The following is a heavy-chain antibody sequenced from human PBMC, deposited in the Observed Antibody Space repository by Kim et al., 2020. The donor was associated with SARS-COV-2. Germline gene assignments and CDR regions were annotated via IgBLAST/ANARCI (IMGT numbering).Heavy chain of an antibody. CDR3: ANIDGDYGYYRH. CDR2: ININTGNP. V-gene: IGHV7-4-1*02. Sequence: APVKVSCKASGYTFNRHAMNWVRQAPGQGLEWMGGININTGNPMYAQGFTGRIVLSFDTSVSTAYLQISSLKAEDSAVYYCANIDGDYGYYRHWGQGTVVTVSS. CDR1: GYTFNRHA. J-gene: IGHJ1*01. D-gene: IGHD4-17*01.